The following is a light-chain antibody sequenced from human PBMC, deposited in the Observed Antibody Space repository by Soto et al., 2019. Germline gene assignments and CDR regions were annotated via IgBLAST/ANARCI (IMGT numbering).Light chain of an antibody. V-gene: IGKV3-11*01. CDR3: QQRRNWPALT. Sequence: EIVLTQSPATMSLSPGVRATLSCRASQSVSSYLAWYQQKPGQAPSLLIYDASNRATGISARISGSGSLTDYTLTMSILAPEDFAVYYCQQRRNWPALTLGGGTKVEIK. J-gene: IGKJ4*01. CDR1: QSVSSY. CDR2: DAS.